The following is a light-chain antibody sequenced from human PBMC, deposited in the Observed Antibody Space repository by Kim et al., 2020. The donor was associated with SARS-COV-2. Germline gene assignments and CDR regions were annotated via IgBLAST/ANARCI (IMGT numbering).Light chain of an antibody. CDR1: QGISNY. V-gene: IGKV1-39*01. Sequence: DIHMTQSPSSLSASVGDRVTITCRASQGISNYLSWYQQKPGRAPGLLIYAASSLQSGVPSRFSGSGSGTDFTLTISSLQLEDFATYYCQQTYSTPPITFGQGTRLEIK. J-gene: IGKJ5*01. CDR2: AAS. CDR3: QQTYSTPPIT.